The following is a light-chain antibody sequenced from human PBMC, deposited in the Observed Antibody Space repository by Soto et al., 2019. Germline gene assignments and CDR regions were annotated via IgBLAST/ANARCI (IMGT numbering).Light chain of an antibody. Sequence: EIVLTQSPGTLSLSPGEKATLSSRPSQSVSSSYLAWYQQKPGQAPRLLIYGASSRATGIPDRFSGSGSGTDFTLTISRLEPEDFAVYYCQQYGSAPITFGPGP. CDR2: GAS. CDR1: QSVSSSY. J-gene: IGKJ3*01. CDR3: QQYGSAPIT. V-gene: IGKV3-20*01.